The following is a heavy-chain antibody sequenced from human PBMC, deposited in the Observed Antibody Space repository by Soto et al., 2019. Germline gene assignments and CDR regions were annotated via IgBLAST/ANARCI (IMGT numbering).Heavy chain of an antibody. Sequence: QITLKESGPTLVKPTQTLTLTCTFSGFSLSNSSVGVGWIRQPPGKALEWLAVIYWDDAKTYRPSLTSRLTITKDTSKHQVALTMTNLDPVDTATYYCAHAYGGMSLYWGQGTLVTVSS. CDR2: IYWDDAK. J-gene: IGHJ4*02. V-gene: IGHV2-5*02. CDR3: AHAYGGMSLY. D-gene: IGHD1-26*01. CDR1: GFSLSNSSVG.